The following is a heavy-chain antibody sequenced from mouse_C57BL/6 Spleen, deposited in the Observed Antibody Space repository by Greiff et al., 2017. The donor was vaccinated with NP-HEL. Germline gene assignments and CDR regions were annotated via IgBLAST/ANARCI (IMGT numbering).Heavy chain of an antibody. V-gene: IGHV14-1*01. J-gene: IGHJ2*01. CDR1: GFNIKDYY. CDR2: IDPEDGDT. Sequence: VQLQQSGAELVRPGASVKLSCTASGFNIKDYYMHWVKQRPEQGLEWIGRIDPEDGDTEYAPKFQGKATMTADTSSNTAYLQLSSLTSEDTAVYYCTGFYYYGSSPFDYWGQGTTLTVSS. CDR3: TGFYYYGSSPFDY. D-gene: IGHD1-1*01.